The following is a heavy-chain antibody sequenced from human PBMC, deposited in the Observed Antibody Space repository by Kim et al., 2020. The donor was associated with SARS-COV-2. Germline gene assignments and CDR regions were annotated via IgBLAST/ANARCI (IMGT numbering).Heavy chain of an antibody. V-gene: IGHV3-30*01. J-gene: IGHJ4*02. Sequence: DPVKGRFTISRDNSKNTLYLQMDSLRTEDTAVYSCARGDSSGYYYPPFDYWGQGTLVTVSS. D-gene: IGHD3-22*01. CDR3: ARGDSSGYYYPPFDY.